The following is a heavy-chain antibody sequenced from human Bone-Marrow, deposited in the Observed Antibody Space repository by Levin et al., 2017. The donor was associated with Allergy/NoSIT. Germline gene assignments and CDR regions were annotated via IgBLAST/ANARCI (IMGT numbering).Heavy chain of an antibody. Sequence: SQTLSLTCTVSGASIGTHFWSWIRQPPGKGLEWIGYIYYSGSTNYNPSLESRVTISLDTSNNQFSLRLNSVTAADTAVYYCARDPNSYDILSGYYIHSFDYWGQGTLVTVSS. CDR3: ARDPNSYDILSGYYIHSFDY. CDR1: GASIGTHF. D-gene: IGHD3-9*01. CDR2: IYYSGST. J-gene: IGHJ4*02. V-gene: IGHV4-59*11.